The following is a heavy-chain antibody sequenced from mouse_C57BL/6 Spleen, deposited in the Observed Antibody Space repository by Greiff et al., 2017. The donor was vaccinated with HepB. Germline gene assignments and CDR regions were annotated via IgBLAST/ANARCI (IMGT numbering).Heavy chain of an antibody. CDR3: ARHGSRGDWYFDV. J-gene: IGHJ1*03. V-gene: IGHV1-53*01. CDR1: GYTFTSYW. D-gene: IGHD1-1*01. CDR2: INPSNGGT. Sequence: QVQLQQPGAELVKPGASVKLSCKASGYTFTSYWMHWVKQRPGQGLEWIGNINPSNGGTNYNEKFKSKATLTVDKSSSTAYMQLSSLTSEDSAVYYCARHGSRGDWYFDVWGTGTTVTVSS.